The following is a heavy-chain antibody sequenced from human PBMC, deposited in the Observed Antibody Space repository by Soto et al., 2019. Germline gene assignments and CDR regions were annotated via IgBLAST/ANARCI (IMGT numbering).Heavy chain of an antibody. Sequence: SGGSLRLSCAASGFTFSSYGMHWVRQAPGKGLEWVAVIWYDGSNKYYADSVKGRFTISRDNSKNTLYLQMNSLRAEDTAVYYCARGEKTYYYDSSGYYYFDYWGQGTLVTVSS. J-gene: IGHJ4*02. CDR2: IWYDGSNK. V-gene: IGHV3-33*01. D-gene: IGHD3-22*01. CDR1: GFTFSSYG. CDR3: ARGEKTYYYDSSGYYYFDY.